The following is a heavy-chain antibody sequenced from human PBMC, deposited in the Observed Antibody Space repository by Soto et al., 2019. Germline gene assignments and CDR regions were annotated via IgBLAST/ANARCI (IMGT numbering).Heavy chain of an antibody. V-gene: IGHV1-2*02. CDR1: GYPFTGYY. Sequence: ASVKVSCKASGYPFTGYYIHWVRQAPGQGLEGMGWINPHSGGTNYAPKFQGGVTMTRDTSTSTAYMELSSLRSDDTAVYYCARALGKYYDFWSGYSTQFDYWXQGTLVTVSS. J-gene: IGHJ4*02. D-gene: IGHD3-3*01. CDR2: INPHSGGT. CDR3: ARALGKYYDFWSGYSTQFDY.